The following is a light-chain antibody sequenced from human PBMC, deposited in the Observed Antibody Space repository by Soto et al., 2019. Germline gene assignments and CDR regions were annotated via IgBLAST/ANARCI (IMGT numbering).Light chain of an antibody. CDR1: QSVGRRY. J-gene: IGKJ5*01. CDR2: GVS. V-gene: IGKV3-20*01. Sequence: EILLTQSPGTLSLSTGERATLSCSASQSVGRRYLAWYQQKPGQAPRLLISGVSKRATGIPDRFSGDGSGTDFTLTISRLEPEDFALYICHQYDGSPITFGQGTRLEIK. CDR3: HQYDGSPIT.